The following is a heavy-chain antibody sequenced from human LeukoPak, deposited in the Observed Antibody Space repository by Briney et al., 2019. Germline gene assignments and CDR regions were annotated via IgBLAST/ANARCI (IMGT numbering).Heavy chain of an antibody. CDR3: AKGEFLGYCSSTSCYNDY. D-gene: IGHD2-2*02. V-gene: IGHV3-23*01. CDR2: ISGSGGTT. Sequence: GGSLRLSCAASGFTFSSYAMSWVRQAPGKGLEWVSTISGSGGTTYYADSVKGRFTISRDNSKNTLYLQMNSLRAEDTAVYYCAKGEFLGYCSSTSCYNDYWGQGTLVTVSS. CDR1: GFTFSSYA. J-gene: IGHJ4*02.